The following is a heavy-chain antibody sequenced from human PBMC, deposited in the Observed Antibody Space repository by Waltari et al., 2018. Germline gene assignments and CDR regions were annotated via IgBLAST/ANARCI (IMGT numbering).Heavy chain of an antibody. V-gene: IGHV3-30-3*01. CDR3: ARDPYPYSGNFFDY. J-gene: IGHJ4*02. CDR1: GFTFIGFA. D-gene: IGHD1-26*01. CDR2: ISYDGSNK. Sequence: QVQLVESGGGGVQPGRSLRLSCEASGFTFIGFAMHWVRQAPGKGLEWVAVISYDGSNKYYADSVKGRFTISRDNSKNTLYLQMNSLRAEDTAVYYCARDPYPYSGNFFDYWGQGTLVTVSS.